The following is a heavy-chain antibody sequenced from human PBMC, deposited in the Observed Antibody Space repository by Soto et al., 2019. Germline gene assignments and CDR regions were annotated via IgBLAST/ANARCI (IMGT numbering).Heavy chain of an antibody. CDR1: GFALTTRPVG. Sequence: QITLKESGPTLVKPTQTLTLTCSFSGFALTTRPVGVGWIRQPPGKALEWLAVIYWDDDKRYSPSLRSRLTINKDTSNNQVVFTVTNTEPADTATYYCAHRLGGYTWNDGYLDYWGQGTPVTVSS. CDR3: AHRLGGYTWNDGYLDY. CDR2: IYWDDDK. D-gene: IGHD5-12*01. V-gene: IGHV2-5*02. J-gene: IGHJ4*02.